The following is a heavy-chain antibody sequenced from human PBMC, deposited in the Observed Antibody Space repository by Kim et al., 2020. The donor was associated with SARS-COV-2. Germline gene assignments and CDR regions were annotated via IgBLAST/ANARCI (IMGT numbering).Heavy chain of an antibody. CDR2: ISSSSSYI. J-gene: IGHJ4*02. D-gene: IGHD3-3*01. V-gene: IGHV3-21*01. Sequence: GGSLRLSCAASGFTFSSYSMNWVRQAPGKGLEWVSSISSSSSYIYYADSVKGRFTISRDNAKNSLYLQMNSLRAEDTAVYYCARDPVAGTLEWYYFDYWGQGTLVTVSS. CDR1: GFTFSSYS. CDR3: ARDPVAGTLEWYYFDY.